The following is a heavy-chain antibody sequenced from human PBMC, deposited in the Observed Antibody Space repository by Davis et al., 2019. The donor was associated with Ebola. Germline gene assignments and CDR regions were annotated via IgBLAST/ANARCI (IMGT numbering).Heavy chain of an antibody. J-gene: IGHJ3*02. D-gene: IGHD3-22*01. CDR1: GYTFTSYG. V-gene: IGHV1-18*01. CDR3: ARDSYYYDSSGPVGEAFDI. Sequence: ASVKVSCKASGYTFTSYGISWVRQAPGQGLEWMGWISAYNGNTNYAQKLQGRVTMTTDTSTSTAYMELRSLRSDDTAVYYCARDSYYYDSSGPVGEAFDIWGQGTMVTVSS. CDR2: ISAYNGNT.